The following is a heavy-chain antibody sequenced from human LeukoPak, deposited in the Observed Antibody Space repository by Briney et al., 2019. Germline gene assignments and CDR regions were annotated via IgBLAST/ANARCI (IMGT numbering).Heavy chain of an antibody. CDR1: GFSFNIYG. V-gene: IGHV3-30*02. CDR2: IHYDGSNA. J-gene: IGHJ3*02. CDR3: ARINQHSSYYYLGAVDI. D-gene: IGHD3-22*01. Sequence: GSLRLSCAASGFSFNIYGMHWVRQAPGKGLEWVSFIHYDGSNAYYADSVKGRFTISRDNSKNTLYLQMNSLRPEDTSVYYCARINQHSSYYYLGAVDIWGQGTMVTVSS.